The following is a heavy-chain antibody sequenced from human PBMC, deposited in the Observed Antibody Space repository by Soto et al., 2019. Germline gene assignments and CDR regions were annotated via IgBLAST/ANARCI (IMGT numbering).Heavy chain of an antibody. CDR2: IVPVFPSV. CDR1: GGAFNNYA. Sequence: QVQLVQSGAEVKRPGSSVKVSCKASGGAFNNYAIYWVRQAPGQGLEWLGTIVPVFPSVYYAPRFQGRLTITADGSTDTVYMMLTSLKSADTAVSYCAREMPSTAAAYFYYGLNVWCQGTSVTVSS. J-gene: IGHJ6*02. D-gene: IGHD6-13*01. V-gene: IGHV1-69*18. CDR3: AREMPSTAAAYFYYGLNV.